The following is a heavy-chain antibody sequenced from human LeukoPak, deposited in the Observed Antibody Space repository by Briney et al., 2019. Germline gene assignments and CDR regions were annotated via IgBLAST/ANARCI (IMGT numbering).Heavy chain of an antibody. V-gene: IGHV1-24*01. CDR2: FDPEDGET. Sequence: ASVKVPCKVSGYTLTELSMHWVRQAPGKGLEWMGGFDPEDGETIYAQKFQGRVTMTEDTSTDTAYMELSSLRSEDTAVYYCATDRHYYDSSGSTAPYAFDIWGQGTMVTVSS. CDR3: ATDRHYYDSSGSTAPYAFDI. CDR1: GYTLTELS. D-gene: IGHD3-22*01. J-gene: IGHJ3*02.